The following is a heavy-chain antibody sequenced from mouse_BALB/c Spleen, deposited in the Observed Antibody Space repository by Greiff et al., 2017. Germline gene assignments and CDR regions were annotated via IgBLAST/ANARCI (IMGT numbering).Heavy chain of an antibody. D-gene: IGHD2-4*01. CDR3: AIYDYHYAMDY. CDR1: GFSLTGYG. J-gene: IGHJ4*01. CDR2: IWGDGST. V-gene: IGHV2-6-7*01. Sequence: QVQLKESGPGLVAPSQSLSITCTVSGFSLTGYGVNWVRQPPGKGLEWLGMIWGDGSTDYNSALKSRLSISKDNSKSQVFLKMNSLQTDDTARYYCAIYDYHYAMDYWGQGTSVTVSS.